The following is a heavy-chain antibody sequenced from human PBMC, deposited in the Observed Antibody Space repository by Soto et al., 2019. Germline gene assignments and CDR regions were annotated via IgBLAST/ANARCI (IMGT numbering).Heavy chain of an antibody. Sequence: PSETLSLTCAVSGGSISSGGYSWTWIRQPPGKGLEWIGYIYHSGSTYYNPSLKSRVTISVDRSKNQFSLKLTSVTAADTAVYYCARHQPPGPFDYWGQGTLVTVSS. V-gene: IGHV4-30-2*01. CDR2: IYHSGST. CDR1: GGSISSGGYS. CDR3: ARHQPPGPFDY. J-gene: IGHJ4*02.